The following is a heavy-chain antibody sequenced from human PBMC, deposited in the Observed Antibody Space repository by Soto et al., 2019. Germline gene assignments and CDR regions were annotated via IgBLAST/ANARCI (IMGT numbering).Heavy chain of an antibody. V-gene: IGHV3-43*01. Sequence: EVQLVESGGVVVQPGGSLRLSCAASGFTFDDYTMHWVRQAPGKGLEWVSLISWDGGSTYYADSVKGRFNISRDNSKNSLYLQMNSLRTEDTALYYCAKDIGYSYGPGQVWGQGTTVTVSS. CDR3: AKDIGYSYGPGQV. CDR1: GFTFDDYT. D-gene: IGHD5-18*01. CDR2: ISWDGGST. J-gene: IGHJ6*02.